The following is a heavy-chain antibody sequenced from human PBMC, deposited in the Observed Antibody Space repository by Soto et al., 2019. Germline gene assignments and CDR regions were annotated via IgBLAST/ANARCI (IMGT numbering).Heavy chain of an antibody. CDR1: GDTLSNHA. D-gene: IGHD2-21*02. J-gene: IGHJ6*02. CDR2: IIPMFPTA. Sequence: SVKVSCKASGDTLSNHAISWMQQAPGQGLEWVGGIIPMFPTADYAQRFQGRVTITADDSTTTVYMELSGLRSEDTAMYYCARDDATYCGGDCYRYFYYGMDVWGQGTTVTVSS. CDR3: ARDDATYCGGDCYRYFYYGMDV. V-gene: IGHV1-69*13.